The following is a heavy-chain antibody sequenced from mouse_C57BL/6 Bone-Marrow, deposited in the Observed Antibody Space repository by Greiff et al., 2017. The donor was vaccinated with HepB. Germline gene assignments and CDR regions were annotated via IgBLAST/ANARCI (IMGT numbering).Heavy chain of an antibody. D-gene: IGHD2-1*01. J-gene: IGHJ1*03. CDR3: ASYYGNYGWYFDV. CDR1: GFSLTSYG. V-gene: IGHV2-2*01. Sequence: VQLVESGPGLVQPSQSLSITCTVSGFSLTSYGVHWVRQSPGKGLEWLGVIWSGGSTDYNAAFISRLSISKDNSKSQVFFKMNSLQADDTAIYYCASYYGNYGWYFDVWGTGTTVTVSS. CDR2: IWSGGST.